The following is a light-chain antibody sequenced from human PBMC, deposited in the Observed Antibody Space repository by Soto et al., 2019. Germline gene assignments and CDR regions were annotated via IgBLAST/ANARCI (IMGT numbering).Light chain of an antibody. CDR2: DAS. V-gene: IGKV1-33*01. CDR3: QQYDNLLT. CDR1: QDISNY. J-gene: IGKJ4*01. Sequence: DIQMTQSPSSLSASVGDRVTITCQASQDISNYLNWYQQKPGKAPKLLIYDASNLETGVPSRFSASGSGTDFTITISSLQPEDIATYYCQQYDNLLTFGGGTKVEVK.